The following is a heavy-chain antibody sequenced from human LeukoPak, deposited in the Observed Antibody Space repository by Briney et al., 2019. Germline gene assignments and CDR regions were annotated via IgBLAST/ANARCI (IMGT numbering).Heavy chain of an antibody. J-gene: IGHJ4*02. CDR2: ISYSGST. Sequence: SETLSLTCIVSGDSMRNYHWTWIRQSPGKELEWIGSISYSGSTNYNPSLKNRVTMSIDTSKNQFSLKLKSVTVADTAFYYCVRSGLVRGVSTWGQGTLVTVSS. CDR3: VRSGLVRGVST. D-gene: IGHD3-10*01. CDR1: GDSMRNYH. V-gene: IGHV4-59*01.